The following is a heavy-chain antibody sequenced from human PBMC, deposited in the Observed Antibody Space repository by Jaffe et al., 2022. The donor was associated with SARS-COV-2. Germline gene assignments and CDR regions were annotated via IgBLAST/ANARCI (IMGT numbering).Heavy chain of an antibody. V-gene: IGHV4-34*01. D-gene: IGHD2-2*01. CDR2: INHSGST. Sequence: QVQLQQWGAGLLKPSETLSLTCAVYGGSFSGYYWSWIRQPPGKGLEWIGEINHSGSTNYNPSLKSRVTISVDTSKNQFSLKLSSVTAADTAVYYCARGQGDGYLDNPLPTDYWGQGTLVTVSS. CDR1: GGSFSGYY. CDR3: ARGQGDGYLDNPLPTDY. J-gene: IGHJ4*02.